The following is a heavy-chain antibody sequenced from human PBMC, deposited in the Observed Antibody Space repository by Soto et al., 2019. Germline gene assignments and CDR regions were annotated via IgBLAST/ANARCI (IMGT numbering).Heavy chain of an antibody. V-gene: IGHV3-23*01. D-gene: IGHD2-15*01. CDR3: VRTSLVVAAATRADY. CDR1: GFTFSNYA. Sequence: GGSLRLSCTASGFTFSNYAMSWVRQAPGKGLEWVSTFSSGGGGTYYADSVKGRFTISRDNSKNTLSLQMNSLRAEDTAVYYCVRTSLVVAAATRADYWGQGTLVTVSS. J-gene: IGHJ4*02. CDR2: FSSGGGGT.